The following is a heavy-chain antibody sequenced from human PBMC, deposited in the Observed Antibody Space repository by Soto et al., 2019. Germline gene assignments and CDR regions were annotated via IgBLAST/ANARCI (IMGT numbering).Heavy chain of an antibody. CDR2: ISHSGSST. Sequence: EVQLLESGGGLVQPGGSLRLSCAASGVSFSNYAMNWVRQAPGKGLEWVSGISHSGSSTYYADSVKGRFTISRDNSKNTLYLEMKSLRAEDTAVYDCAKGSWVHHGSEGGNWLDPWGQGTLVTVSS. CDR1: GVSFSNYA. J-gene: IGHJ5*02. CDR3: AKGSWVHHGSEGGNWLDP. D-gene: IGHD3-10*01. V-gene: IGHV3-23*01.